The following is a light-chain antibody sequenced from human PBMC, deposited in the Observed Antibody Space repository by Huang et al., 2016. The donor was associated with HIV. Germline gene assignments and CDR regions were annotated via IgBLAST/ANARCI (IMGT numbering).Light chain of an antibody. CDR1: QNIGNY. CDR2: AAT. V-gene: IGKV1-8*01. J-gene: IGKJ4*01. CDR3: QQYYSYPLT. Sequence: ILMTQSQASVSASTGDKVTITCRASQNIGNYLAWYQQKPGDAPRLLIYAATVLETGVPTRFSASETGTDFTLTISCLQFEDAAIYYCQQYYSYPLTFGGGTKVDIK.